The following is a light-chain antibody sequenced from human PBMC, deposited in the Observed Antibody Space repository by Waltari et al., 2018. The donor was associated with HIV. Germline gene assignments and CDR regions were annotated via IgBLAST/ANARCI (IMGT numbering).Light chain of an antibody. CDR1: KSLNSTY. CDR3: HQYVSSPRT. V-gene: IGKV3-20*01. J-gene: IGKJ1*01. CDR2: GAS. Sequence: EIELTQSQGTLSLSPGERATLACRACKSLNSTYLAWYQQQPGQTPRILIYGASSRAICIPDRYIGSGAGTDFTLTLSRLKPGDLGVYYGHQYVSSPRTFGQGTKVDIK.